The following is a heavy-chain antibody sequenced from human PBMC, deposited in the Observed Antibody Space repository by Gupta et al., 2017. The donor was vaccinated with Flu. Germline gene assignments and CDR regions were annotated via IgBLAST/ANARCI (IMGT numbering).Heavy chain of an antibody. CDR1: GFPFSSYW. J-gene: IGHJ1*01. D-gene: IGHD3-22*01. CDR2: INSDGSST. CDR3: ASTSSGFNLFQH. V-gene: IGHV3-74*01. Sequence: EVQLVESGGGLVQPGGSLGLSCAASGFPFSSYWMHWVRQAPGKGLVWVSRINSDGSSTSYADSVKGRFTISRDNAKNTLYLQMNSLRAEDTAVYYCASTSSGFNLFQHWGQGTLVTVSS.